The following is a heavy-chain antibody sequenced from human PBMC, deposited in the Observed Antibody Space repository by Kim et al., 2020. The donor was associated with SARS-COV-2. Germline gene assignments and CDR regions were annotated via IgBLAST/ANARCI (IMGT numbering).Heavy chain of an antibody. J-gene: IGHJ6*03. CDR3: ARARGNYYYYMDV. V-gene: IGHV3-30*07. Sequence: YYAESANGQFTITRDNSNNTLYLQMNSLGAEDTAVYYCARARGNYYYYMDVWGKGTTVTVSS. D-gene: IGHD3-10*01.